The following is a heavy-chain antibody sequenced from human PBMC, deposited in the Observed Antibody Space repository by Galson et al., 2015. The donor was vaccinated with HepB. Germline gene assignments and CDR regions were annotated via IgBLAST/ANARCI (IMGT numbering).Heavy chain of an antibody. V-gene: IGHV4-34*01. J-gene: IGHJ6*02. D-gene: IGHD7-27*01. CDR1: GGSFSGYS. CDR3: ARRRNKLGMNYYYGMDV. Sequence: ETLSLTCAVYGGSFSGYSWSWIRQPPGKGLEWIGEINNSGSTSHNPSLKGRDTISVDTSKNQFSLKLSSVTAADTAVYYCARRRNKLGMNYYYGMDVWGQGTTVTVSS. CDR2: INNSGST.